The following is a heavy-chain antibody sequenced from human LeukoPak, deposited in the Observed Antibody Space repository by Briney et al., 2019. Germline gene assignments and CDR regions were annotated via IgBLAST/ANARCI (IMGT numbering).Heavy chain of an antibody. D-gene: IGHD5-18*01. CDR2: IYTSGST. CDR1: GGSISSGGYY. V-gene: IGHV4-61*02. Sequence: PSETLSLTCTVSGGSISSGGYYWSWIRQPAGKGLEWIGRIYTSGSTNYNPSLKSRVTISVDTSKNQLFLKLRSVTAADTAVYHCATIRGYPDHDGFHIWGQGTTVTVSS. J-gene: IGHJ3*02. CDR3: ATIRGYPDHDGFHI.